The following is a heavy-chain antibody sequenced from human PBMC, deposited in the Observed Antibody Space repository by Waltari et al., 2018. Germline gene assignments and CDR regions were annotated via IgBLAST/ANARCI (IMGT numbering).Heavy chain of an antibody. CDR2: MQYRGST. CDR3: GRIAFGDDGGYFQY. D-gene: IGHD4-17*01. J-gene: IGHJ1*01. Sequence: QVHLQESGPGLVKPSETLSLTCTVSGRSISRNYHWGWIRQPPVKGLEWMGNMQYRGSTFYNPSLESRVTISLDTSRNQFSLRLSSVYAADTAVYFCGRIAFGDDGGYFQYWGQGTLVTVSS. V-gene: IGHV4-39*01. CDR1: GRSISRNYH.